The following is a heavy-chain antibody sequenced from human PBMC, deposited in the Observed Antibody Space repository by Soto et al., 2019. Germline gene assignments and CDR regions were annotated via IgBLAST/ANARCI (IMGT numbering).Heavy chain of an antibody. V-gene: IGHV3-15*01. Sequence: GGSLRLSCAASGFTFSDAWMTWVRQPPGKGLEWVGRIQSKTDGGTTDYAAPVKDRFSISRDDSKNTLYLQMNSLKTEDTAVYYCTTAPLYYYGMDVWGQGTTVTVSS. CDR1: GFTFSDAW. CDR2: IQSKTDGGTT. CDR3: TTAPLYYYGMDV. J-gene: IGHJ6*02.